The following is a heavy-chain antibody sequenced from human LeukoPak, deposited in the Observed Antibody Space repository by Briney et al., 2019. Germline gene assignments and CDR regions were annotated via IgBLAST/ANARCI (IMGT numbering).Heavy chain of an antibody. D-gene: IGHD3-9*01. J-gene: IGHJ4*02. CDR2: INHSGST. CDR3: ARNVGRRYFDWLLSPYYFDY. CDR1: GGSFSGYY. Sequence: SETLSLTCAVYGGSFSGYYWSWIRQPPGKGLEWIGEINHSGSTNYNPSLKSRVTISVDTSKNQFSLKLSSVTAADTAVYYCARNVGRRYFDWLLSPYYFDYWGQGTLVTVSS. V-gene: IGHV4-34*01.